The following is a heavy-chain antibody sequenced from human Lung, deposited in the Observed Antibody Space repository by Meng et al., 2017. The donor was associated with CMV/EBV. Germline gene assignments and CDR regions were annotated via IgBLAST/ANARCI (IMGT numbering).Heavy chain of an antibody. CDR2: INSDGSST. J-gene: IGHJ4*02. CDR3: ARSYYYDSSGYYYLFDY. Sequence: GESLKISCAASGFTFSSYWMHWVRQAPGKGLVWVSRINSDGSSTSYADSVKGRFTIPRDNAKNTLYLQMNSLRAEDTAVYYCARSYYYDSSGYYYLFDYWGQGTLVTVSS. D-gene: IGHD3-22*01. V-gene: IGHV3-74*01. CDR1: GFTFSSYW.